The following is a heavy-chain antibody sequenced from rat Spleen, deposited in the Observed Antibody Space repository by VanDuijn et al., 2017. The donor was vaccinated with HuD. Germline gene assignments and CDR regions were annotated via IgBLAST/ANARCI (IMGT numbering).Heavy chain of an antibody. Sequence: EVKLVESGGGLVQPGNSLTLSCITSGFTFNYSGMHWIRQAPKKGLEWIAMIYYDSSKMYYADTVKGRFTISRDNSKNTLYLEMNSLKSEDTATYYCTTAIGTFWGQGVMVTVSS. CDR3: TTAIGTF. CDR1: GFTFNYSG. J-gene: IGHJ2*01. V-gene: IGHV5-54*01. D-gene: IGHD1-5*01. CDR2: IYYDSSKM.